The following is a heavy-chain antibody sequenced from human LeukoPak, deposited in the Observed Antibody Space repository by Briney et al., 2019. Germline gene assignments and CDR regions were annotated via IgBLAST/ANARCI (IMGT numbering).Heavy chain of an antibody. CDR1: GGSISSGDYY. V-gene: IGHV4-30-4*01. J-gene: IGHJ4*02. D-gene: IGHD3-3*01. Sequence: SEALSLTCTVSGGSISSGDYYWSWIRQPPGKGLEWIGYIYNSGTTYYNPSLKSRVTISADRSKNQFSLKLTSVTAADTAVYYWPRGDDGVWRGLKKPPQNFNYGAQEPLVPVP. CDR3: PRGDDGVWRGLKKPPQNFNY. CDR2: IYNSGTT.